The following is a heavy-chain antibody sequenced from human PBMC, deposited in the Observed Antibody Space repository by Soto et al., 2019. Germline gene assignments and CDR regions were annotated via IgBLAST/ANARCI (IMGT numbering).Heavy chain of an antibody. J-gene: IGHJ6*02. Sequence: ASVKVSCKASGYTFTSYAMHWVRQAPGQRLEWMGWINAGNGNTKYSQKFQGRVTITRDTSASTAYMELSSLRSEDTAVYYCARVSSSWYGSYYYYGMDVWGQGTTVTVSS. CDR1: GYTFTSYA. D-gene: IGHD6-13*01. CDR2: INAGNGNT. V-gene: IGHV1-3*01. CDR3: ARVSSSWYGSYYYYGMDV.